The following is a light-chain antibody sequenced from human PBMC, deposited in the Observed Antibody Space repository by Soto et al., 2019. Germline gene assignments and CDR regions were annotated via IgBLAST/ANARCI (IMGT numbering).Light chain of an antibody. CDR3: QQYNSYSWT. J-gene: IGKJ1*01. Sequence: DIQMPQFPSSLSASVGDRVTITCRASQTISSWLAWYQQKPGKAPKLLIYKASTLESGVPSRFSGSRSGTEFTLTISSLQPDEFATYYCQQYNSYSWTFGQGTKVDIK. V-gene: IGKV1-5*03. CDR1: QTISSW. CDR2: KAS.